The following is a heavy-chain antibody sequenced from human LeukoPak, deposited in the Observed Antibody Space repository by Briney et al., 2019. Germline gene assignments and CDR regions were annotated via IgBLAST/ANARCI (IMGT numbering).Heavy chain of an antibody. J-gene: IGHJ4*02. Sequence: PGGSLRLSCAASGFTFSSYAMTWVRQAPGKGLEWVSAISGSGGSTYYADSVKGGFTISRDNSKNTLYLQMNSLRAEDTAVYYCAKDGKVLLWFGNFDYWGQGTLVTVSS. D-gene: IGHD3-10*01. CDR2: ISGSGGST. CDR1: GFTFSSYA. V-gene: IGHV3-23*01. CDR3: AKDGKVLLWFGNFDY.